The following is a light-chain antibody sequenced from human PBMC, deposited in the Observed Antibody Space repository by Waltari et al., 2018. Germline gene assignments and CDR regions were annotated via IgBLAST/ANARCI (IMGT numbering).Light chain of an antibody. CDR1: RSVIKY. V-gene: IGKV3-20*01. CDR2: HAS. J-gene: IGKJ1*01. CDR3: QKYDSLPAT. Sequence: VLTQSPGTLSLSPGERATLSCRDRRSVIKYLAWYQQTPGRAPRLLIYHASTRATGIPDRFSGSGSGTDFSLTISRLEPDDFAVYYCQKYDSLPATFGQGTRVEIK.